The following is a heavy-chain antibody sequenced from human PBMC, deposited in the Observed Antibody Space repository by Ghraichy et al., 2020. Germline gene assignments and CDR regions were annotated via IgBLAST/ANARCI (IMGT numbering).Heavy chain of an antibody. D-gene: IGHD3-22*01. Sequence: GESLNISCVTSGFPFSRYNMNWVRQAPGKGLEWISYISSSGRTIYYADSVEGRLTISRDNAKNSLYLQMNSLRDEDTAVYYCARDLMQYYDSGDYFFALGYWGQGALVTVSS. CDR2: ISSSGRTI. CDR3: ARDLMQYYDSGDYFFALGY. V-gene: IGHV3-48*03. J-gene: IGHJ4*02. CDR1: GFPFSRYN.